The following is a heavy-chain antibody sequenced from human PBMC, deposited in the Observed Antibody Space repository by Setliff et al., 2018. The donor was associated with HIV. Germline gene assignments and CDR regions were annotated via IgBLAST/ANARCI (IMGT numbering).Heavy chain of an antibody. Sequence: GGSLRLSCAASGFTFNSYAMSWVRQAPGKGLEWVSDISGSDDGSSFAHYADSVKGRFTISRDNSKNTLYLQMNTLRADDPAIYYCAKGFRPVDTALVSGPTYWGQGILVTVSS. CDR1: GFTFNSYA. CDR2: ISGSDDGSSFA. J-gene: IGHJ4*02. D-gene: IGHD5-18*01. CDR3: AKGFRPVDTALVSGPTY. V-gene: IGHV3-23*01.